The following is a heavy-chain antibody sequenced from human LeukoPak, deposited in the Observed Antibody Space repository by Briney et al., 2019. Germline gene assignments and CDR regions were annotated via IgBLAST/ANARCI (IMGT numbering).Heavy chain of an antibody. CDR3: ARVMRDTSDWYLFDH. J-gene: IGHJ4*02. CDR1: GFSLRTNGMC. D-gene: IGHD6-19*01. V-gene: IGHV2-70*01. CDR2: IDRDDNK. Sequence: ESGPALVKPTQTLTLTCTFSGFSLRTNGMCVSWIRQPQGKALEWLALIDRDDNKYYGTSLKTRFIISKDTSKNQVVLTMTNMDPADTATYFCARVMRDTSDWYLFDHWGQGMLVTVSS.